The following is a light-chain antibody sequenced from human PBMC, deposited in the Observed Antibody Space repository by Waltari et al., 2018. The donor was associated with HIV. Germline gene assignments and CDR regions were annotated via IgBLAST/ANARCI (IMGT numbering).Light chain of an antibody. Sequence: QSVLPQPPSAPGTPGPMVTISCSGTSSSIGSNTVNWFQQLPGTAPKLLIYSNNQRPSGVPDRFSGSKSGTSASLAISGLQSEDEADYYCAAWDDSLNGFWVFGGGTKLTVL. CDR1: SSSIGSNT. V-gene: IGLV1-44*01. J-gene: IGLJ3*02. CDR3: AAWDDSLNGFWV. CDR2: SNN.